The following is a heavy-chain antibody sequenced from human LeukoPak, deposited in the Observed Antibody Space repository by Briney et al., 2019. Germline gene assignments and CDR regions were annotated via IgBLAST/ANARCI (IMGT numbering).Heavy chain of an antibody. CDR2: IYSGVTT. J-gene: IGHJ4*02. D-gene: IGHD3-22*01. CDR3: ARDAYKCDSSGCFHYFDY. V-gene: IGHV3-66*01. CDR1: GFAFSDYY. Sequence: GGSLRLSCAASGFAFSDYYMSWVRQAPGKGLEWVSVIYSGVTTYYADSVKGRFTISRDNSKNTLYLQMDSLRAEDTVVYHCARDAYKCDSSGCFHYFDYWGQGTLVTVSS.